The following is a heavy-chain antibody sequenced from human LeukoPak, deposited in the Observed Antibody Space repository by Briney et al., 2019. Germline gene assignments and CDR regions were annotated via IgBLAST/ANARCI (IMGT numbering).Heavy chain of an antibody. CDR1: GYTFTGHY. V-gene: IGHV1-2*02. D-gene: IGHD3-16*01. J-gene: IGHJ4*02. CDR2: INPNSGGT. Sequence: ASLKVSCKASGYTFTGHYIHWVRQAPGQGLEWMGWINPNSGGTSYQQKFQGRVTMTRDTSSSTVYMELSSLRPDGTAIYYCARDRGPEWWGSFDFWGQGTPVTVSS. CDR3: ARDRGPEWWGSFDF.